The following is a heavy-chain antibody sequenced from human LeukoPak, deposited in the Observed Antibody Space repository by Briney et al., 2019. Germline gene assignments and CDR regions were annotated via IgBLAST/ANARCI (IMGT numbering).Heavy chain of an antibody. Sequence: GESLKISCKGSGYSFSSYWIAWVRQLPGKGLEWMGIIYPGDSDTTYSPSFQGQVTISADKSINTAYLQWSSLKASDTAMHYCARRYYYDSSGYYVDYWGQGTLVTVSS. CDR3: ARRYYYDSSGYYVDY. CDR2: IYPGDSDT. J-gene: IGHJ4*02. V-gene: IGHV5-51*01. CDR1: GYSFSSYW. D-gene: IGHD3-22*01.